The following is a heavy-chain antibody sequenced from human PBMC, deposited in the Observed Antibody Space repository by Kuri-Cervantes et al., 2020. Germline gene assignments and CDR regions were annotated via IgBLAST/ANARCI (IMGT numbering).Heavy chain of an antibody. CDR2: ISSSGSTI. J-gene: IGHJ4*02. V-gene: IGHV3-48*04. D-gene: IGHD3-10*01. CDR3: AREGQAGYYGSGSYNPPADY. Sequence: GESLKISCAASGFTFSSYSMNWVRQAPGKGLEWVSYISSSGSTIYYADSVKGRFTISRDNAKNSLYLQMNSLRAEDTAVYYCAREGQAGYYGSGSYNPPADYWGQGTLVTVSS. CDR1: GFTFSSYS.